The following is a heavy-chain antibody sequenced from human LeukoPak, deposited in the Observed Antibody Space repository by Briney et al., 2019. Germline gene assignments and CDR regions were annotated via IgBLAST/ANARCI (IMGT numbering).Heavy chain of an antibody. J-gene: IGHJ4*02. V-gene: IGHV3-21*01. CDR2: ISSSSSYI. D-gene: IGHD2-2*01. CDR1: GFTFSSYS. CDR3: ARGYCSSTSCYAHTETDY. Sequence: GGSLRLSCAASGFTFSSYSMNWVRQAPGKGLEWVSSISSSSSYIYYADSVKGRFTISRDNAKNSLYLQMNSLRAEDTAVYYCARGYCSSTSCYAHTETDYWGQGTLVTVSS.